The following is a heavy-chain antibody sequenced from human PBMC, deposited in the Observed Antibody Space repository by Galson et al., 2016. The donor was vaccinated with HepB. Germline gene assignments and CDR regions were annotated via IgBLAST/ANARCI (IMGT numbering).Heavy chain of an antibody. CDR2: IYYSGTT. D-gene: IGHD3-3*01. Sequence: TLSLTCNVSSGSVISGGYYWSWLRQHPGKGLEWIGSIYYSGTTYFNPSLKSRVTMSMDPPNNQFSLWLTFVTAADTALYYCARTVFGVVVPDLYFDFWGQGSLVTVSS. CDR3: ARTVFGVVVPDLYFDF. J-gene: IGHJ4*02. V-gene: IGHV4-31*03. CDR1: SGSVISGGYY.